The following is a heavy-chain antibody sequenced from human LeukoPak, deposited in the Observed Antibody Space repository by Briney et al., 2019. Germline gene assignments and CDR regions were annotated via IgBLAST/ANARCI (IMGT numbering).Heavy chain of an antibody. Sequence: GGSLRLSCAASGFTFSSYWMHWVRQAPGKGLVWVSRINSDGSSTSYADSVKGRFTISRDNAKNTLYLQMNSLRAEDTAVYYCARLYYDFWSGYLYYFDYRGQGTLVTVSS. CDR2: INSDGSST. J-gene: IGHJ4*02. D-gene: IGHD3-3*01. CDR1: GFTFSSYW. CDR3: ARLYYDFWSGYLYYFDY. V-gene: IGHV3-74*01.